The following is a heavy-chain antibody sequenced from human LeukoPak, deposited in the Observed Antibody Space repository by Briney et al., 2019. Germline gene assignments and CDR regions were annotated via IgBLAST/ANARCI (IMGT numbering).Heavy chain of an antibody. V-gene: IGHV1-2*06. CDR3: ATDRYYDSSGYYARYAFDI. D-gene: IGHD3-22*01. CDR1: GYTFTGYY. Sequence: GASVKVSCKASGYTFTGYYMHWVRQAPGQGLEWMGRINPNSGGTNYAQKFQGRVTMTRDTSISTAYMELSRLRSDDTAVYYCATDRYYDSSGYYARYAFDIWGQGTMVTVSS. CDR2: INPNSGGT. J-gene: IGHJ3*02.